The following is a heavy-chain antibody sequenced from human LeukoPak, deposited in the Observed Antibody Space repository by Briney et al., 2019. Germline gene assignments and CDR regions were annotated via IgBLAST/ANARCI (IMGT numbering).Heavy chain of an antibody. D-gene: IGHD3-16*01. CDR3: ARDHNDDVWGSNPY. Sequence: GGSLRLSCAASGFTFSSYEMNWVRQAPGKGLEWVSYISSSGSTIYYADSVKGRFTISRDNAKSSLYLQMNSLRAEDTAVYYCARDHNDDVWGSNPYWGQGTLVTVSS. V-gene: IGHV3-48*03. CDR2: ISSSGSTI. J-gene: IGHJ4*02. CDR1: GFTFSSYE.